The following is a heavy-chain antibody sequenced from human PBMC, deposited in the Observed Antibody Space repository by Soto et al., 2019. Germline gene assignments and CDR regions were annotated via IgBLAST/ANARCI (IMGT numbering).Heavy chain of an antibody. CDR2: IIPIFGTT. J-gene: IGHJ5*02. CDR1: GGTFSNDA. D-gene: IGHD3-10*01. CDR3: ARAAGRFGELFWFDP. Sequence: QVQLVQSGAEVKNHGSSVKVSCKTSGGTFSNDAISWVRQAPGQGLEWMGGIIPIFGTTHYAQKFQDRVKLTADESTGTAYMELSSLRSEDTGVYYCARAAGRFGELFWFDPWGQGTLVSVSS. V-gene: IGHV1-69*01.